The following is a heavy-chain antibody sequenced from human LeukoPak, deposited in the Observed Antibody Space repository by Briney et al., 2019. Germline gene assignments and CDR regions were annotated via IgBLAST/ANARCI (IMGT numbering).Heavy chain of an antibody. D-gene: IGHD6-19*01. V-gene: IGHV4-59*01. J-gene: IGHJ4*02. Sequence: SETLSLTCTVSGGSISSYYWSWIRQPPGKGMEWIGYIYYTGSTNYNPSLKSRVSISVDTSKNQFSLKLSSVTAADTAVYYCARGGIAVAGFDYWGKGTLVTVSS. CDR2: IYYTGST. CDR1: GGSISSYY. CDR3: ARGGIAVAGFDY.